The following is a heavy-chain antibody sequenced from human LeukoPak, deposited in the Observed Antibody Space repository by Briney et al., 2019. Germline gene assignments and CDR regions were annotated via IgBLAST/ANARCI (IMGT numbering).Heavy chain of an antibody. J-gene: IGHJ4*02. V-gene: IGHV3-30*18. D-gene: IGHD3-22*01. CDR3: AKDGDGWDYYDSSGYYYPDY. CDR2: ISYDGSNK. Sequence: GSLRLSCAASGFTFSSYGMLWVRQAPGKGLEWVAVISYDGSNKYYADSVKGRFTISRDNSKNTLYLQMNSLRAEDTAVYYCAKDGDGWDYYDSSGYYYPDYWGQGTLVTVSS. CDR1: GFTFSSYG.